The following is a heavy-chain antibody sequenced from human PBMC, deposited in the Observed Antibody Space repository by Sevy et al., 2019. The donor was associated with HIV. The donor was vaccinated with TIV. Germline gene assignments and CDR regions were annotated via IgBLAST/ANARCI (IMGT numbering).Heavy chain of an antibody. CDR2: INHSGST. D-gene: IGHD3-3*01. V-gene: IGHV4-34*01. CDR1: GGSFSGYY. Sequence: SETLSLTCAVYGGSFSGYYWSWIRQPPGKGLEWIGEINHSGSTNYNPSLKSRVTISVDTSKNQFSLMLSSVTAADTAVYYCARPYDFWSGYRTPHHYYGMDVWGQGTTVTVSS. CDR3: ARPYDFWSGYRTPHHYYGMDV. J-gene: IGHJ6*02.